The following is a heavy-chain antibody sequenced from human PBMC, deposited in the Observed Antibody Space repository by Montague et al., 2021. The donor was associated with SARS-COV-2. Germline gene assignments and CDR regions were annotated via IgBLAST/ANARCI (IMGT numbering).Heavy chain of an antibody. V-gene: IGHV3-7*01. D-gene: IGHD3/OR15-3a*01. Sequence: SLSLSCSASGFTSGDYQMTWVRQAPGKGPQWVANINQDETAKTYVDSVKGRFTISRDNAKNSLILQMNSLKDEDTAVYYCARSPRGSGTGWLDYWGQGTLVTVSS. CDR3: ARSPRGSGTGWLDY. CDR1: GFTSGDYQ. CDR2: INQDETAK. J-gene: IGHJ4*02.